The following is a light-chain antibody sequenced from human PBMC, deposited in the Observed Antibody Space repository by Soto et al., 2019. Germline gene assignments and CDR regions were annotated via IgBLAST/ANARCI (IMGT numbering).Light chain of an antibody. CDR2: GAS. Sequence: EIVLPQSPGTLSLSPGERATLSCRASQSVSSSFLAWYQQKPGQAPRLLLYGASSRATGIPDRFSGSWSGTDFTLTISRLEPEDVAVYYCQEYGSSPLTFGGGTKVEIK. V-gene: IGKV3-20*01. CDR1: QSVSSSF. CDR3: QEYGSSPLT. J-gene: IGKJ4*01.